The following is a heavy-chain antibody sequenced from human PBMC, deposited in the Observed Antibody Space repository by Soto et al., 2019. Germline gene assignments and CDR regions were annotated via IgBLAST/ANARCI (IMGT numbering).Heavy chain of an antibody. Sequence: QVQLQESGPGLVKPSQTLSLTCTVSGGSISSGDYYWSWIRQPPGKGLEWIGYIYYSGSTYYNPSPKXXVXIXXDPSKHQFSLKLSSVTAAATAVYYCRGGDEEHFDYWGQGTLVTVSS. CDR2: IYYSGST. V-gene: IGHV4-30-4*01. CDR1: GGSISSGDYY. D-gene: IGHD3-16*01. J-gene: IGHJ4*02. CDR3: RGGDEEHFDY.